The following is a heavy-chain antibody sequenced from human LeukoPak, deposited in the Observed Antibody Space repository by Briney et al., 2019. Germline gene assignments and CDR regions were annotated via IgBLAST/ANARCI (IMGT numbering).Heavy chain of an antibody. CDR1: GGSISSSSYY. V-gene: IGHV4-61*05. D-gene: IGHD5-18*01. CDR3: ARGGGYRNFLDY. CDR2: IYYSGST. Sequence: PSETLSLTCTVSGGSISSSSYYWGWIRQPPGKGLEWIGYIYYSGSTNYNPSLKSRVTISVDTSKNQFSLKLSSVTAADTAVYYCARGGGYRNFLDYWGQGTLVTVSS. J-gene: IGHJ4*02.